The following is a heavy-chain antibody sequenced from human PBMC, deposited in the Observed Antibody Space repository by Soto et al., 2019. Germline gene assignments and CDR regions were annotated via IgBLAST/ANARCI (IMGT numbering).Heavy chain of an antibody. CDR2: ISAYNGNT. D-gene: IGHD3-9*01. V-gene: IGHV1-18*01. CDR3: ARNGYYDILTGYYNPTDY. J-gene: IGHJ4*02. Sequence: ASVKVSCKASGYTFTSYGISWVRQAPGQGLEWMGWISAYNGNTNYAQKLQGRVTMTTDTSTSTAYMELRSLRSDDTAVYYCARNGYYDILTGYYNPTDYWGQGTLVTVSS. CDR1: GYTFTSYG.